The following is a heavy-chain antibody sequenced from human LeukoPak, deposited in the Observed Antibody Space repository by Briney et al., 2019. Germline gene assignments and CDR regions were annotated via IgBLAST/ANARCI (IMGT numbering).Heavy chain of an antibody. D-gene: IGHD1-14*01. J-gene: IGHJ4*02. Sequence: PGGSLILSCAASGFTSDNYWMNWVRQAPGRGLEWVAIIKHDGSQKFYVDSVKGRFTISTDSANSSLYLLMNNLRTEDTAVYYCARASLSSLRTFDSWGQGTLVTVSS. CDR3: ARASLSSLRTFDS. CDR1: GFTSDNYW. V-gene: IGHV3-7*01. CDR2: IKHDGSQK.